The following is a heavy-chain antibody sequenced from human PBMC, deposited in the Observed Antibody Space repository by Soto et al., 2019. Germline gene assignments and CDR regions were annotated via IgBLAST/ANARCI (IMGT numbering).Heavy chain of an antibody. CDR2: ISGSGAST. J-gene: IGHJ4*02. CDR3: ANITTTIHAG. Sequence: GGSLRLSCAASGFTFSSYAMSWVRQAPGKGLEWVSAISGSGASTYYADSVKGRFTISRDNSKNTLYLQMNSLRAEDTAIYYCANITTTIHAGWGQGTLVTVSS. D-gene: IGHD1-1*01. CDR1: GFTFSSYA. V-gene: IGHV3-23*01.